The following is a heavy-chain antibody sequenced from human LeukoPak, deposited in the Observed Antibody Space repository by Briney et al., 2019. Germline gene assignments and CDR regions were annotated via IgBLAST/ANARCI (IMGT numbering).Heavy chain of an antibody. CDR2: IIPIFGTA. CDR1: GGSFSSYA. Sequence: SVKVSCKPSGGSFSSYAISWVRQAPGQGLEWMGGIIPIFGTANYAQKFQGRVTITADKSTSTAYMELISLRSEDTAVYDCARTPGSGYYYGKALDYWGQGTLVTVSS. J-gene: IGHJ4*02. CDR3: ARTPGSGYYYGKALDY. V-gene: IGHV1-69*06. D-gene: IGHD3-22*01.